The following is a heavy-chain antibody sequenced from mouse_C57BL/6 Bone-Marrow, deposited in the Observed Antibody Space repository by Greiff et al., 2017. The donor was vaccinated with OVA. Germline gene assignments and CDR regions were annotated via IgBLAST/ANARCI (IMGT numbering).Heavy chain of an antibody. CDR3: TRPGLRRDYYAMDY. CDR2: ISSGGDYI. CDR1: GFTFSSYA. V-gene: IGHV5-9-1*02. Sequence: EVMLVESGEGLVKPGGSLKLSCAASGFTFSSYAMSWVRQTPEKRLEWVAYISSGGDYIYYADTVKGRFTISRDNARNTLYLQMSSLKSEDTAMYYCTRPGLRRDYYAMDYWGQGTSVTVSS. D-gene: IGHD2-4*01. J-gene: IGHJ4*01.